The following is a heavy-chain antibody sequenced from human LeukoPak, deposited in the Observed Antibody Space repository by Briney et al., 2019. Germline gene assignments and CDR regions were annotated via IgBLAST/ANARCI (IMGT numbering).Heavy chain of an antibody. CDR2: IRYDGSNK. D-gene: IGHD5-18*01. CDR3: AKDLRRGYSYGFFDY. J-gene: IGHJ4*02. Sequence: PGGSLRLSCAASGFTFSSYGMHWVRQAPGKGLEWVAFIRYDGSNKYYADSVKGRFTISRDNSKNTLYLQMNSLRTEDTALYYCAKDLRRGYSYGFFDYWGQGTLVTVSS. V-gene: IGHV3-30*02. CDR1: GFTFSSYG.